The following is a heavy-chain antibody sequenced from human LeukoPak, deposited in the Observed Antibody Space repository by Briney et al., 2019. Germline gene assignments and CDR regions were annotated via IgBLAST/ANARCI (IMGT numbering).Heavy chain of an antibody. CDR1: GGSFSDYY. CDR3: ARGLSIAYSSSWYAPAPFDAFDI. CDR2: INHSGST. V-gene: IGHV4-34*01. J-gene: IGHJ3*02. D-gene: IGHD6-13*01. Sequence: ETLSLTCAVYGGSFSDYYWSWIRQPPGKGLEWIGEINHSGSTNYNPSLKSRVTISVDTSKNQFSLKLSSVTAADTAVYYCARGLSIAYSSSWYAPAPFDAFDIWGQGTMVTVSS.